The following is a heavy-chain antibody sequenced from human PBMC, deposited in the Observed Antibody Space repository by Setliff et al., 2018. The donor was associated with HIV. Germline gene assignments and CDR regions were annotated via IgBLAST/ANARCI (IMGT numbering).Heavy chain of an antibody. CDR3: AREYYYDSSGYYPRREWFDP. D-gene: IGHD3-22*01. CDR2: IIPILGIA. V-gene: IGHV1-69*10. Sequence: GASVKVSCKASGGTFSSYAISWVRQAPGQGLEWMGGIIPILGIANYAQKFQGRVTITADKSTSTAYMELSSLRSEDTAVYYCAREYYYDSSGYYPRREWFDPWGQGTLVTVSS. CDR1: GGTFSSYA. J-gene: IGHJ5*02.